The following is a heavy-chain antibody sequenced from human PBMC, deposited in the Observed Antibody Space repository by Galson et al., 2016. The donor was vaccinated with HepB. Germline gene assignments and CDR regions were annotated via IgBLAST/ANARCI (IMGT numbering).Heavy chain of an antibody. CDR3: VRDFAASGTGDY. J-gene: IGHJ4*02. CDR2: IIPLADIV. CDR1: GGTFDNYA. Sequence: SVKVSCKAPGGTFDNYAISWVRQAPGQGLEWMGRIIPLADIVNYAQRFQDRVTISADRSTTTAYLELRSLTSDDTAVYYCVRDFAASGTGDYWGQGTLVTVSS. V-gene: IGHV1-69*04. D-gene: IGHD6-13*01.